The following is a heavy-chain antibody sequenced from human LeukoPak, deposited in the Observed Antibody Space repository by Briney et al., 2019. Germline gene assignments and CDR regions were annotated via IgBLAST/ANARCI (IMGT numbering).Heavy chain of an antibody. J-gene: IGHJ5*02. V-gene: IGHV1-8*01. CDR1: GYTFTSYD. Sequence: WASVTVSCKASGYTFTSYDINWVRQATGQGLEWMGWMNPNSGNTGYAQKFQGRVTMTRNTSISTAYMELSSLRSEDTAVYYCAREVPTSIAARPRGGGWFDPWGQGTLVTVSS. CDR2: MNPNSGNT. CDR3: AREVPTSIAARPRGGGWFDP. D-gene: IGHD6-6*01.